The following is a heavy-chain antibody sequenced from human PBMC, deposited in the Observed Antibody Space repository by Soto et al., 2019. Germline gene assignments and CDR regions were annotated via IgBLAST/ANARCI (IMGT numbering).Heavy chain of an antibody. CDR1: AGTYSSYA. J-gene: IGHJ6*02. CDR3: ASKGSNYYYNGMDV. D-gene: IGHD3-10*01. Sequence: SAKVSCKTSAGTYSSYAIIWARQVTEQGLEWMGGIIPIFGTANYAQKFQGRVTITADESTSTAYMELSSLRSEDTAVYYCASKGSNYYYNGMDVWGQGTTVTVSS. V-gene: IGHV1-69*13. CDR2: IIPIFGTA.